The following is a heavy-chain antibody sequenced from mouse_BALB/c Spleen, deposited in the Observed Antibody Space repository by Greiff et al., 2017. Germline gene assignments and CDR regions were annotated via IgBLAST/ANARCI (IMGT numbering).Heavy chain of an antibody. Sequence: EVQLQQSGAELVKPGASVKLSCTASGFNIKDTYMHWVKQRPEQGLEWIGRIDPANGNTKYDPKFQGKATITADTSSNTAYLQLSSLTSEDTAVYYCARLDYDGYFDVWGAGTTVTVSS. CDR3: ARLDYDGYFDV. V-gene: IGHV14-3*02. D-gene: IGHD2-4*01. J-gene: IGHJ1*01. CDR2: IDPANGNT. CDR1: GFNIKDTY.